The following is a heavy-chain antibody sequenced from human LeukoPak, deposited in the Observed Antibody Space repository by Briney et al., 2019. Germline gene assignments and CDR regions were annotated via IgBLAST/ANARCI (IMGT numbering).Heavy chain of an antibody. Sequence: GGSLRLSCSVSGFTFSTYVMHWVRQAPGKGLEYVSAISSNGDNTYYADSVKGRFTISRDNSKNTLYLQMSSLRADDTAVYYCARGTGYCGQGTLITVS. J-gene: IGHJ4*02. CDR3: ARGTGY. CDR1: GFTFSTYV. V-gene: IGHV3-64D*06. CDR2: ISSNGDNT.